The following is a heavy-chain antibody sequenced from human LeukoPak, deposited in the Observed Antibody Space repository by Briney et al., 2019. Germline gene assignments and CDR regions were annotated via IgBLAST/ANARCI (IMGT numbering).Heavy chain of an antibody. CDR3: GKSSWYRLAY. CDR1: GFTFSDSF. J-gene: IGHJ4*02. D-gene: IGHD6-13*01. Sequence: GGSLRLSCAASGFTFSDSFMSWVRQAPGKGLEWVGRSRNKADSYTAEYAASVKGRFTISRDESKNSLYLQISSLETEDAAVYYCGKSSWYRLAYGGQRSLVTVS. CDR2: SRNKADSYTA. V-gene: IGHV3-72*01.